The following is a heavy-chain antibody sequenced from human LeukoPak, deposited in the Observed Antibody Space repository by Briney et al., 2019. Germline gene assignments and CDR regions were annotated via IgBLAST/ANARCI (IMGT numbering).Heavy chain of an antibody. J-gene: IGHJ4*02. D-gene: IGHD3-22*01. CDR3: ARGAYYYDSSGYSYYFDY. CDR2: INPNGGGT. CDR1: GYTFTGYY. Sequence: ASVKVSCKASGYTFTGYYMHWVRQAPGQGLEWMGWINPNGGGTNYAQKFQGRVTMTRDTSISTAYMELSRLRSDDTAVYYCARGAYYYDSSGYSYYFDYWGQGTLVTVSS. V-gene: IGHV1-2*02.